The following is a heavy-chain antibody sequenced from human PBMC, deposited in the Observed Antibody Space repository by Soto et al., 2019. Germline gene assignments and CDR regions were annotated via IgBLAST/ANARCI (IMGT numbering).Heavy chain of an antibody. CDR2: IIPVLGVG. J-gene: IGHJ4*02. Sequence: QVQLVQSGAEVKKPGSSVRVSCKASGGTFGNHAISWVRQAPGQGLGWLGGIIPVLGVGYNAQNFQGRVTITADASTSTAYLELSSLRSEDTALYYCVREAGYTYGYVFDYWGQGTLVTVSS. CDR3: VREAGYTYGYVFDY. V-gene: IGHV1-69*01. CDR1: GGTFGNHA. D-gene: IGHD5-18*01.